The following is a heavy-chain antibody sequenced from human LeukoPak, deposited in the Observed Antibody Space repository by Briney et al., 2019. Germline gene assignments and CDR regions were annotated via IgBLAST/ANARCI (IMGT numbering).Heavy chain of an antibody. Sequence: SETLSLTCTVSGGSISSYYWSWLRQPPGKGLEWIGYIYYSGSTNYNPSLKTRVTISVDTSKNQFSLKLSSVTAADTAVYYCAGSTHLSSGYYQNWGQGTLVTVSS. CDR2: IYYSGST. CDR1: GGSISSYY. CDR3: AGSTHLSSGYYQN. V-gene: IGHV4-59*01. J-gene: IGHJ4*02. D-gene: IGHD3-22*01.